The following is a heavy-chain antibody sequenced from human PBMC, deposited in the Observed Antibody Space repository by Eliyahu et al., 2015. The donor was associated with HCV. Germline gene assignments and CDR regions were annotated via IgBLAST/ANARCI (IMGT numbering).Heavy chain of an antibody. CDR2: IGESI. D-gene: IGHD6-19*01. Sequence: EVQLLESGGVLVQPGGSLRLSCAASGFTLSHYAMSWVRQAPGKGLEWVSGIGESIFYADSVKGRFTISRDNSKNTLFLEMNSLRAEDTAIYYCVRGGAGNFGYWGQGTLVTVSS. V-gene: IGHV3-23*01. CDR3: VRGGAGNFGY. J-gene: IGHJ4*02. CDR1: GFTLSHYA.